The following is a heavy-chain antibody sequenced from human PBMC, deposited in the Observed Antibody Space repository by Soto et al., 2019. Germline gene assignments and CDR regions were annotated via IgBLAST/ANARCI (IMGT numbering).Heavy chain of an antibody. Sequence: QVQLVQSGAEVKKPGASVKVSCKASGYTFTSYDINWVRQATGQGLEWMGWMNPNSGNTGYAQKFQGRVSMTRNTSISTAYMELSSLRSEDTAVYYCARAIGHTIFGVVTSYWYFDLWGRGTLVTVSS. CDR2: MNPNSGNT. D-gene: IGHD3-3*01. CDR3: ARAIGHTIFGVVTSYWYFDL. CDR1: GYTFTSYD. J-gene: IGHJ2*01. V-gene: IGHV1-8*01.